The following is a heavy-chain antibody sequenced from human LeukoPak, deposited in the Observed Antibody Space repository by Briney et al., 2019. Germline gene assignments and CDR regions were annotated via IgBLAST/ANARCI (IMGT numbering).Heavy chain of an antibody. CDR2: IIPILGIA. J-gene: IGHJ4*02. Sequence: SVKVSCKASGGTFSSYAISWVRQAPGQGLEWMGRIIPILGIANYAQKFQGRVTITADKSTSTAYMELSSLRSEDTAVYYCARGPWSGSYLPFDYWGQGTLVTVSS. D-gene: IGHD1-26*01. CDR1: GGTFSSYA. V-gene: IGHV1-69*04. CDR3: ARGPWSGSYLPFDY.